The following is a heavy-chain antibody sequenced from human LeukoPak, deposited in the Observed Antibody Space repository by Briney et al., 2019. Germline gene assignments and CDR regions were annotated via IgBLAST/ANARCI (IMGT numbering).Heavy chain of an antibody. J-gene: IGHJ6*02. CDR1: GGTFSSYA. Sequence: ASVKVSCKASGGTFSSYAISWVRQAPGRGLEWMGGIIPIFGTANYAQKFQGRVTITADESTSTAYMELSSLRSEDTAVYYCARSRGGYGSGSYNGMDAWGQGTTVTVSS. CDR2: IIPIFGTA. D-gene: IGHD3-10*01. CDR3: ARSRGGYGSGSYNGMDA. V-gene: IGHV1-69*13.